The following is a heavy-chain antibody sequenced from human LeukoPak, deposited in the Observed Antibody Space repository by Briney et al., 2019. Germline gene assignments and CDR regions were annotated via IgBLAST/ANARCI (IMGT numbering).Heavy chain of an antibody. CDR2: INHSGST. J-gene: IGHJ6*02. D-gene: IGHD1-26*01. CDR3: ARGWVESFYYYYYGMDV. V-gene: IGHV4-34*01. CDR1: GGSFSGYY. Sequence: PSETLSLTCAVYGGSFSGYYWSWIRQPPGKGLEWIGEINHSGSTNYNPSLKSRVTISVDTSKNQFSLKLSSVTAADTAVYYCARGWVESFYYYYYGMDVWGQGTTVTVSS.